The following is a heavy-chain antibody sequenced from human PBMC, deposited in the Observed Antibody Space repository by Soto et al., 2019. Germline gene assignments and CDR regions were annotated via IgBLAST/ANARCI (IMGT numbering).Heavy chain of an antibody. CDR2: ISTDESST. CDR1: GFTFSNYW. J-gene: IGHJ4*02. D-gene: IGHD1-7*01. Sequence: EVQLVESGGGLVQPGWSLRLYCVASGFTFSNYWMHWVRQAPGKGLVWVSRISTDESSTNYADSVTGRFTIARDNAMNTLYLQMNSLRDEDTAVYYCARDNWNSYWGQGTLVTVSS. V-gene: IGHV3-74*01. CDR3: ARDNWNSY.